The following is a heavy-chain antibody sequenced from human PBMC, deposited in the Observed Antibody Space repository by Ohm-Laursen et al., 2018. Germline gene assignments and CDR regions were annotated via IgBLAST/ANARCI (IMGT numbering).Heavy chain of an antibody. Sequence: SLRLSCAASGFTFSSYWMSWVRQAPGKGLEWVANIKQDGSEKYYVDSVKGRFTISRDNAKNSLYLQMNSLRAEDTAVYYCAKGHYDSSGYRGDAFDIWGQGTMVTVSS. CDR2: IKQDGSEK. V-gene: IGHV3-7*03. D-gene: IGHD3-22*01. CDR1: GFTFSSYW. CDR3: AKGHYDSSGYRGDAFDI. J-gene: IGHJ3*02.